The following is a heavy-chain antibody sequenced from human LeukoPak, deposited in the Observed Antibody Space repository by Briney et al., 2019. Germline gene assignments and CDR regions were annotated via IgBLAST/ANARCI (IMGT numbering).Heavy chain of an antibody. D-gene: IGHD2/OR15-2a*01. J-gene: IGHJ6*03. CDR3: ARKFEYPRDSYYYMDV. V-gene: IGHV3-21*01. CDR2: ISSGSTDT. Sequence: GGPLSLSCAASGFTFSRYWMHWVRQAPWKGLEWVSSISSGSTDTNYADSAKGRFTISRDNTKNSLYLQMNSLRAEDTAVYYCARKFEYPRDSYYYMDVWGEGTTVTVSS. CDR1: GFTFSRYW.